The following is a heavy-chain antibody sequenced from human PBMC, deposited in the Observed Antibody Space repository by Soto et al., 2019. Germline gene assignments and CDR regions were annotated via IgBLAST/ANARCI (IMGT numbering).Heavy chain of an antibody. CDR1: GGTLNNYA. V-gene: IGHV1-69*01. CDR3: ARGGESWGGDCYSNWFFDL. Sequence: QVQLVQSGAEVKKPGSSVNVSCKASGGTLNNYAISWVRQAPGQGLEWMGGIIHIVGTTNYAQKFKGRVTITADESTNTAYMELSSLTADDTAIYYCARGGESWGGDCYSNWFFDLWGRGTLVSVTS. J-gene: IGHJ2*01. D-gene: IGHD2-21*02. CDR2: IIHIVGTT.